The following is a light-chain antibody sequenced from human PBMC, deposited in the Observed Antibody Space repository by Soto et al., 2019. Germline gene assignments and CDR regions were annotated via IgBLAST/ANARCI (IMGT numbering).Light chain of an antibody. CDR2: GAS. J-gene: IGKJ1*01. V-gene: IGKV3-20*01. CDR1: QSVDSSF. Sequence: EIALTQSPGSLSLSPGERATLSCRARQSVDSSFFACYQQKPGQAPRLLIYGASHRATGIPDRFSGSGSGTDFPLTISRLEPEDFAVYYCQQYVSSLTFGQGTKVEIK. CDR3: QQYVSSLT.